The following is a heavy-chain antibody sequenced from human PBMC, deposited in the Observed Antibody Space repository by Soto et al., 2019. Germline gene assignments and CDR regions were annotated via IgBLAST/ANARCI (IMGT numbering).Heavy chain of an antibody. CDR1: GGSISSGDYY. CDR3: ARDLPTQTTGVTPGAFDI. D-gene: IGHD4-17*01. J-gene: IGHJ3*02. Sequence: QVQLQESGPGLVKPSQTLSLTCTVSGGSISSGDYYWSWIRQPPGKGLEWIGYIYYSGSTYYNPSLKSRVTISVDRSKNQFSLKLSSVTAADTAVYYCARDLPTQTTGVTPGAFDIWGQGTMVTVSS. V-gene: IGHV4-30-4*01. CDR2: IYYSGST.